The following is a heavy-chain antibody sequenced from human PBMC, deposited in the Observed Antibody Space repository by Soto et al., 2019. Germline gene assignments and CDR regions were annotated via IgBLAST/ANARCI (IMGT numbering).Heavy chain of an antibody. V-gene: IGHV4-39*01. D-gene: IGHD2-21*02. Sequence: QLQLQESGPGVVKPSETLSLTCSVSGGSITSSSYFWGWIRQPPGKGLEWIGSIYYSGSTYYNPSLKRRVTVPVDSSKTQFPPRLSSVTAADTAVYYCARHPSDFWFHTRGQGTLVSVSS. CDR3: ARHPSDFWFHT. CDR2: IYYSGST. CDR1: GGSITSSSYF. J-gene: IGHJ5*02.